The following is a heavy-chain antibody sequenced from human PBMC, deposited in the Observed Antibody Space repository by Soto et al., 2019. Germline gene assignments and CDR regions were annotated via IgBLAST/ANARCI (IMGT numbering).Heavy chain of an antibody. J-gene: IGHJ4*02. CDR3: ARDSRGGIAARPGDIDY. CDR2: IYYSGST. D-gene: IGHD6-6*01. CDR1: GVSISSGGYY. V-gene: IGHV4-31*03. Sequence: SDTLSLTCTVSGVSISSGGYYLRWIRPHPGKGLEWIGYIYYSGSTYYNPSLKSRVTISVDTSKNQFSLKLSSVTAADTAVYYCARDSRGGIAARPGDIDYWGQGTLVTVSS.